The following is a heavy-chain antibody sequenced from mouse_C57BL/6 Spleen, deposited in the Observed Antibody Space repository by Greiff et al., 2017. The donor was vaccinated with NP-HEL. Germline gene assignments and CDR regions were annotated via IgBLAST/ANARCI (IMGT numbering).Heavy chain of an antibody. Sequence: QVQLQQPGAELVRPGTSVKLSCKASGYTFTSYWMHWVKQRPGQGLEWIGVIDPSDSYTNYNQKFKGKATLTVDTSSSTAYMQLSSLTSEDSAVYYCALGRVLYAMDYWGQGTSVTVSS. J-gene: IGHJ4*01. CDR2: IDPSDSYT. V-gene: IGHV1-59*01. CDR1: GYTFTSYW. D-gene: IGHD4-1*01. CDR3: ALGRVLYAMDY.